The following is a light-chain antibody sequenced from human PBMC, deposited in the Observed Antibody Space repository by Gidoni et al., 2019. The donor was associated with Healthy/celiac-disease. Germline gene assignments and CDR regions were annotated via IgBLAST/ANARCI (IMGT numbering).Light chain of an antibody. CDR3: AAWDDSLSGLVV. J-gene: IGLJ2*01. Sequence: QSVLTQPPSASGPPGPRVTISCSGSSSNIGSTYVYWYQQLPGTAPKLLIDRNNQRPSGVPDRFSGSKSGTSASLAISGLRSEDEADYYCAAWDDSLSGLVVFGGGTKLTVL. V-gene: IGLV1-47*01. CDR1: SSNIGSTY. CDR2: RNN.